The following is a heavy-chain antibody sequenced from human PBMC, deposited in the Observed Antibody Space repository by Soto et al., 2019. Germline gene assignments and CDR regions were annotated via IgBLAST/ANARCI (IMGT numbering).Heavy chain of an antibody. V-gene: IGHV1-69*01. D-gene: IGHD2-2*01. Sequence: QVQLVQSGAEVKKPGSSVKVSCKASGNTLSSYAFTWLRQPPGKRFELLGGIIPILGTTDYAQKFQDRVTITADESTTTVYMELSGLTSEDTAMYYCARGYQPMLPFDYWGQGTLVTVSS. CDR3: ARGYQPMLPFDY. J-gene: IGHJ4*02. CDR1: GNTLSSYA. CDR2: IIPILGTT.